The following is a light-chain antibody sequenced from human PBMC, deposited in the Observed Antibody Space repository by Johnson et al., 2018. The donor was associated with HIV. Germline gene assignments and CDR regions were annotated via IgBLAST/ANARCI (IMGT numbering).Light chain of an antibody. J-gene: IGLJ1*01. Sequence: QSILTQPPSVSAAPGQKVTISCSGSSSNIENNYVSWYQQLPGTAPKLLIYDNNKRPSGIHDQFSGSKSGTSATLGITGLQTGDAADYYCGTWDSSLSAYVFGTGTKVTVL. CDR2: DNN. CDR3: GTWDSSLSAYV. V-gene: IGLV1-51*01. CDR1: SSNIENNY.